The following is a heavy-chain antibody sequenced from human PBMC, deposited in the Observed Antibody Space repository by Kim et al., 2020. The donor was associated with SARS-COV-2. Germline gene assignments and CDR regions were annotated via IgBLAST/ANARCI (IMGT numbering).Heavy chain of an antibody. Sequence: SLKSRVTISVDTSKNQCSLKLSSVTAADTAVYYCARYYDFWSGYYTDIDYWGQGTLVTVSS. V-gene: IGHV4-39*01. J-gene: IGHJ4*02. D-gene: IGHD3-3*01. CDR3: ARYYDFWSGYYTDIDY.